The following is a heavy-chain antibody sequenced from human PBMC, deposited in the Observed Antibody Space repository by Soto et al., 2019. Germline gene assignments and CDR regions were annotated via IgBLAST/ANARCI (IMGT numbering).Heavy chain of an antibody. D-gene: IGHD6-13*01. CDR1: GYTFTGYY. CDR2: INPNSGGT. J-gene: IGHJ5*02. V-gene: IGHV1-2*04. CDR3: ARGLKAAAGTPGWLDP. Sequence: ASVKVSCKASGYTFTGYYMHWVRQAPGQGLEWMGWINPNSGGTNYAQKFQGWVTMTRDTSISTAYMELSRLRSDDTAVYYCARGLKAAAGTPGWLDPWGQGTLVTVSS.